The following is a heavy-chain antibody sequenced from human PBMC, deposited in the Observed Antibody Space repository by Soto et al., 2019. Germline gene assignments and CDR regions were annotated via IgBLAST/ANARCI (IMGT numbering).Heavy chain of an antibody. D-gene: IGHD3-10*01. J-gene: IGHJ4*02. V-gene: IGHV1-3*01. CDR1: GYTFTSYA. Sequence: QVQLVQSGAEVKKPGASVKVSCKASGYTFTSYAMHWVRQAPGQRLEWMGWINAGNGNTKYSQKFQGRVNITRDTAASTAYMELSSLRSEDTAVYYCAREYYYGSGSPMGYWGQGTLVTVSS. CDR3: AREYYYGSGSPMGY. CDR2: INAGNGNT.